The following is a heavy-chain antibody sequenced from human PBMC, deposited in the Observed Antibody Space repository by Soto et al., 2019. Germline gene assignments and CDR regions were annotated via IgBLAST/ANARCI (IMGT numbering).Heavy chain of an antibody. CDR2: ISYDGSNK. CDR1: GFTFSSYG. Sequence: GGSLRLSCAASGFTFSSYGMHWVRQAPGKGLEWVAVISYDGSNKYYADSVKGRFTISRDNSKNTLYLQMNSLRAEDTAVYYCAKAPYYYDSSGYEVDHWGQGTLVTVSS. J-gene: IGHJ4*02. CDR3: AKAPYYYDSSGYEVDH. D-gene: IGHD3-22*01. V-gene: IGHV3-30*18.